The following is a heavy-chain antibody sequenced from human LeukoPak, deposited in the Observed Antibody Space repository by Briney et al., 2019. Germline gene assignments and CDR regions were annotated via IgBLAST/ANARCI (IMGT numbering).Heavy chain of an antibody. J-gene: IGHJ4*02. V-gene: IGHV4-4*02. CDR3: ARQRAGRYAGRKTRFDY. Sequence: SETLSLTCAVSGGSISSNKWWSWVRQPPGKGLEWIGEIYHSGSTNYNPSLKSRVTISVDTSKNQFSLKLSSVTAADTAVYYCARQRAGRYAGRKTRFDYWGQGTLVTVSS. CDR2: IYHSGST. D-gene: IGHD5-12*01. CDR1: GGSISSNKW.